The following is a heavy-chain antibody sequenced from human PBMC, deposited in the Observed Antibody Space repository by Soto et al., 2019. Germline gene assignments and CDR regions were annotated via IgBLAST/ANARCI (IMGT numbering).Heavy chain of an antibody. V-gene: IGHV4-59*01. CDR1: GGSISSYY. J-gene: IGHJ4*02. CDR3: ARIWHYYQLPSGGFDY. Sequence: SETLSLTCTVSGGSISSYYWSWIRQPPGKGLEWIGYIYYSGSTNYNPSLKSRVTISIDTSKNQFSLKLSSVTAADTAVYYCARIWHYYQLPSGGFDYWGQGTLVTVSS. CDR2: IYYSGST. D-gene: IGHD2-2*01.